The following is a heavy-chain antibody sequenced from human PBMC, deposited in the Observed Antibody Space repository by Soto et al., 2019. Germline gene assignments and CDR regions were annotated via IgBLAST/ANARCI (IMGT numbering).Heavy chain of an antibody. J-gene: IGHJ5*02. Sequence: GGSLRLSCAASGFTFSSYEMNWVRQAPGKGLEWVSYISSSGSTIYYADSVKGRFTISRDNAKNSLYLQMNSLRAEDTAVYYCARAARGPFDPWGQGTLVTVSS. CDR3: ARAARGPFDP. V-gene: IGHV3-48*03. D-gene: IGHD5-12*01. CDR2: ISSSGSTI. CDR1: GFTFSSYE.